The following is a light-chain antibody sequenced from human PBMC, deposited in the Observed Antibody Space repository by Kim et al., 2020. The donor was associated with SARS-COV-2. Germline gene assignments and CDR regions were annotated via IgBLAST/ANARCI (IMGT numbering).Light chain of an antibody. CDR3: KSRDSSGSQLV. Sequence: SSELTQDPAVSVALGQTVTITCQGDSLRSYDASWYQQKPGQAPLLVIYGKNNRPSGIPDRFSGSNSGNTASLTITGAQAGDEADYYCKSRDSSGSQLVFGGGTQLTVL. V-gene: IGLV3-19*01. CDR1: SLRSYD. J-gene: IGLJ2*01. CDR2: GKN.